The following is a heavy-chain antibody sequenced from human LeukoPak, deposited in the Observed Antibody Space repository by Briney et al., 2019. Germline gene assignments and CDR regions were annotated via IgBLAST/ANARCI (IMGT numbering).Heavy chain of an antibody. Sequence: GGSLRLSCAASGFTFSDYSMNWVRQAPGKGLEWVSYIRSSSSTIYYADSVEGRFTISRDNAKNSLYLQMNSLRAEDTAVYYCARAKRNGFDIWGQGTMVTVSS. J-gene: IGHJ3*02. CDR3: ARAKRNGFDI. CDR2: IRSSSSTI. V-gene: IGHV3-48*01. CDR1: GFTFSDYS.